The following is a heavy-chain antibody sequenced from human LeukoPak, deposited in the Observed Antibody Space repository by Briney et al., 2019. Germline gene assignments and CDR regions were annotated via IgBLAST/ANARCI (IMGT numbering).Heavy chain of an antibody. D-gene: IGHD2-15*01. CDR1: GDSITNYF. Sequence: SETLSLTCTVSGDSITNYFWCWIRQPPGKGLEWIGYIYYTGNTNYKPSLKSRVTISVDTSTNQFSLRLRSVTAADTAVYYCARGRVAYSAYYFDYWGRGTLVTVSS. CDR2: IYYTGNT. V-gene: IGHV4-59*01. CDR3: ARGRVAYSAYYFDY. J-gene: IGHJ4*02.